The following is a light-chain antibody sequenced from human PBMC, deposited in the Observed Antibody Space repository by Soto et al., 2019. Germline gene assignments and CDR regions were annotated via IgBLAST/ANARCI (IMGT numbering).Light chain of an antibody. V-gene: IGKV3-20*01. J-gene: IGKJ5*01. CDR1: QSVRNTY. CDR3: QQYGSSRTT. Sequence: ELVLTQSPGTLSLSPGQRATLSCRASQSVRNTYIAWYPQKPGQGPRLLIYGVSSRATGIPDRFSDRRSGTEFTLTISRLEPEDFAVYYCQQYGSSRTTFGQGTRLEIK. CDR2: GVS.